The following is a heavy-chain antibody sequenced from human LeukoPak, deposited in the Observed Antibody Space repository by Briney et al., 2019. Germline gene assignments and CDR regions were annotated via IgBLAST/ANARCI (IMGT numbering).Heavy chain of an antibody. CDR1: GGSFSGYY. Sequence: SETLSLTCAVYGGSFSGYYWSWIRQPPGKGLEWIGEINHSGSTNYNPSLKSRVTISVDTSKNQFSLKLSSVTAADTAVYYCARQRKGYDILTGYADYWYFDLWGRGTLVTVSS. J-gene: IGHJ2*01. CDR3: ARQRKGYDILTGYADYWYFDL. CDR2: INHSGST. D-gene: IGHD3-9*01. V-gene: IGHV4-34*01.